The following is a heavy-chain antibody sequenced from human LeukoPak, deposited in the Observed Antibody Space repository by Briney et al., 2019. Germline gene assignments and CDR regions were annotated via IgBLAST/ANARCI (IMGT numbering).Heavy chain of an antibody. J-gene: IGHJ6*03. CDR3: AKDRYCSSTSCFPGYMDV. D-gene: IGHD2-2*01. CDR2: IRYDGSNK. Sequence: PGGSLRLSCAASGFTFSSYGMHWVRQAPGKGLEWVAFIRYDGSNKYYADSVKGRFTISRDNSKNTLYLQMNSLRAEDTAVYYCAKDRYCSSTSCFPGYMDVWGKGTTVTISS. CDR1: GFTFSSYG. V-gene: IGHV3-30*02.